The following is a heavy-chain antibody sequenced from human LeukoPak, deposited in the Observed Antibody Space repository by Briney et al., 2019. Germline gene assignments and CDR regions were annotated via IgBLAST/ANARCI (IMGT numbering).Heavy chain of an antibody. V-gene: IGHV3-53*01. J-gene: IGHJ4*02. CDR2: IYSGGST. Sequence: PGGSLILSCAASGFTVSSNYMSWVRQAPGKGLEWVSVIYSGGSTYYADSVKGRFTISRGNSKNTLYLQMNSLRAEDTAVYYCARDRGYDSSGYILDYWGQGTLVTVSS. CDR1: GFTVSSNY. CDR3: ARDRGYDSSGYILDY. D-gene: IGHD3-22*01.